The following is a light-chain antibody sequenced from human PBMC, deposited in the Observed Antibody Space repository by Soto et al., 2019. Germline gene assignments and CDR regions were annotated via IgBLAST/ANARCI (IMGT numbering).Light chain of an antibody. J-gene: IGKJ1*01. CDR2: DAS. CDR3: QQRSNWPQWT. Sequence: EIVLTQCPATLYSSPWERATLSCRASQSVSSYLAWYQQKPGQAPRLLIYDASNRATGIPARFSGSGSGTDFTLTISSLEPEDFAVYYCQQRSNWPQWTFGQGTKVDI. CDR1: QSVSSY. V-gene: IGKV3-11*01.